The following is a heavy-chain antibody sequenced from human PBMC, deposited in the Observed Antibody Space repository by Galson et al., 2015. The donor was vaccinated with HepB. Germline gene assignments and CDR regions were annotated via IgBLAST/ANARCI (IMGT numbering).Heavy chain of an antibody. Sequence: SETLSLTCAVSGGSISSSNWWRWVRRPPGKGLEWIGEIYHSGSTNYNPSLKSRVTISVDKSKNQFSLTLSSVTAADTAVYYCAEVKVVPAAPEWYYFDYWGQGTLVTVSS. CDR2: IYHSGST. CDR3: AEVKVVPAAPEWYYFDY. V-gene: IGHV4-4*02. J-gene: IGHJ4*02. D-gene: IGHD2-2*01. CDR1: GGSISSSNW.